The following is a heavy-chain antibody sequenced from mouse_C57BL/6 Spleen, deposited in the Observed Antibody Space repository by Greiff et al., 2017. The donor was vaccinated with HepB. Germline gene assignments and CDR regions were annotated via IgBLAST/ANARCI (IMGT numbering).Heavy chain of an antibody. CDR1: GYTFTNYW. CDR3: AINWEFYFDY. Sequence: VQGVESGAELVRPGTSVKMSCKASGYTFTNYWIGWAKQRPGHGLEWIGDIYPGGGYTNYNEKFKGKATLTADKSSSTAYMQFSSLTSEDSAIYYCAINWEFYFDYWGQGTTLTVSS. CDR2: IYPGGGYT. D-gene: IGHD4-1*01. J-gene: IGHJ2*01. V-gene: IGHV1-63*01.